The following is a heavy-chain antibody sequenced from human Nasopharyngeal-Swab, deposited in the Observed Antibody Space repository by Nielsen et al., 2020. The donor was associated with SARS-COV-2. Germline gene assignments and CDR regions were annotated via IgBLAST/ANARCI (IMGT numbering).Heavy chain of an antibody. D-gene: IGHD3-3*02. CDR2: INHFGSA. J-gene: IGHJ3*02. CDR1: GGSFINYY. V-gene: IGHV4-34*01. Sequence: SETLSLTCGVYGGSFINYYWSWIRQPPGKGLEWIGEINHFGSATYSPSLKSRVTISLDTSKTQFSLRLSSVTAADTAVYYCARHFNFAFDIWGQGTRVTVSS. CDR3: ARHFNFAFDI.